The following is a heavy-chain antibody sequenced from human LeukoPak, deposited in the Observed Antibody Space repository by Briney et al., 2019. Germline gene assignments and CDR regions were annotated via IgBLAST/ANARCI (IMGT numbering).Heavy chain of an antibody. J-gene: IGHJ4*02. CDR1: GYTFINYD. D-gene: IGHD3-10*01. Sequence: GASVKVSCKASGYTFINYDFSWVRRAPGQGLEWMGWISTYNGNTNYAQKLQGRVTMTTDTSTSTAYMELRSLISDDTAVYYCASSGSGSYWTHYYWGQGTLVTVSS. V-gene: IGHV1-18*01. CDR3: ASSGSGSYWTHYY. CDR2: ISTYNGNT.